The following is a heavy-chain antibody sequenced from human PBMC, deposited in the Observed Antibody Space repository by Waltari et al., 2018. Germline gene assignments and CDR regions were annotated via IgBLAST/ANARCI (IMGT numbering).Heavy chain of an antibody. CDR1: GGSISSGGYS. V-gene: IGHV4-30-2*01. J-gene: IGHJ4*02. CDR3: ASYGTTLDYFDY. Sequence: QLQLQESGSGLVKPSQTLSLTCAVSGGSISSGGYSWSWIRQPPGKGLEWIGYIYHSGSTYYNPSLKSRVTISVDRSKNQFSLKLSSVTAADTAVCYCASYGTTLDYFDYWGQGTLVTVSS. CDR2: IYHSGST. D-gene: IGHD1-1*01.